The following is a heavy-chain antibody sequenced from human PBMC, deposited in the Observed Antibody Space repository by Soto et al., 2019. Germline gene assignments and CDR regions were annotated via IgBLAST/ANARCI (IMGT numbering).Heavy chain of an antibody. CDR1: GYSISSGYY. Sequence: SETLSLTCAVSGYSISSGYYWGWIRQPPGKGLEWIGSIYHSGSTYYNPSLKSRVTISVDTSKNQFSLKLSAVTAADTAVYYCATTHCSSTSCRPYNWFDPWGQGTLVTVSS. CDR2: IYHSGST. CDR3: ATTHCSSTSCRPYNWFDP. D-gene: IGHD2-2*01. J-gene: IGHJ5*02. V-gene: IGHV4-38-2*01.